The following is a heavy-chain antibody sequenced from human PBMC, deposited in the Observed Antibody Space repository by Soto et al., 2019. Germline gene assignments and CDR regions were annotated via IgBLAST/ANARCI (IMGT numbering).Heavy chain of an antibody. CDR2: ISGSGGST. J-gene: IGHJ6*02. CDR3: AKALAAQEHCYYYGMDV. D-gene: IGHD6-6*01. Sequence: EVQLLESGGGLVQPGGSLRVSCAASGFTFSSYAMSWVRQAPGKGLERVLGISGSGGSTYYADSVKGRFTVSRDNSKNTLYLQMNSLRAEDTAVYYCAKALAAQEHCYYYGMDVWGQGTTVTVSS. CDR1: GFTFSSYA. V-gene: IGHV3-23*01.